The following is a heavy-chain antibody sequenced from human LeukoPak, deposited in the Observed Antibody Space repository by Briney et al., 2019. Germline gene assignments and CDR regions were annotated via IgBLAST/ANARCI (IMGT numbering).Heavy chain of an antibody. V-gene: IGHV1-69*05. J-gene: IGHJ4*02. Sequence: GASVKVSCKASGGTFSSYAIIWVRQAPGQGLEWMGGTIPIFGTANYAQKFQGRVTITTDESTSTAYMELSSLRSEDTAVYYCARDRGYGDYAEVWDQGTLVTVSS. CDR1: GGTFSSYA. CDR2: TIPIFGTA. D-gene: IGHD4-17*01. CDR3: ARDRGYGDYAEV.